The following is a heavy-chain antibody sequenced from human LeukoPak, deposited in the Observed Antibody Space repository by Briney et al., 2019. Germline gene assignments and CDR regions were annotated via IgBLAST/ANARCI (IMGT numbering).Heavy chain of an antibody. CDR3: ARGPNYYDSSGYYYVGFD. CDR2: IKKDGSET. CDR1: GFTFSSSW. J-gene: IGHJ4*02. D-gene: IGHD3-22*01. V-gene: IGHV3-7*03. Sequence: GGSLRLSCAASGFTFSSSWMSWVRQAPGKGLEWVANIKKDGSETYYGDSVKGRFTISRDNAKNSLYLQMDSLRAEDMAIYYCARGPNYYDSSGYYYVGFDWGQGTLVTVSS.